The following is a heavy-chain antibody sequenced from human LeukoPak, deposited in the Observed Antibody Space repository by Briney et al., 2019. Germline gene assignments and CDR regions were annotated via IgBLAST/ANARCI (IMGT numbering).Heavy chain of an antibody. V-gene: IGHV3-23*01. Sequence: GGSLRLSCAASGFTFSSYAMSWVRQAPGKGLEWVSAISGSGGSTYYADSVKGRFTISRDNSKNTLYLQMNSLRAEDTAVYYCAKGDYGGNRSPLGYWGQGTLVTVSS. CDR2: ISGSGGST. CDR1: GFTFSSYA. J-gene: IGHJ4*02. CDR3: AKGDYGGNRSPLGY. D-gene: IGHD4-23*01.